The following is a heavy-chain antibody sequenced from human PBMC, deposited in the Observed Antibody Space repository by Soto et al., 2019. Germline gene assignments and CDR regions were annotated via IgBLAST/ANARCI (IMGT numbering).Heavy chain of an antibody. J-gene: IGHJ6*02. CDR3: ARGGSSSYYYGMDV. CDR1: GYTFTSYG. CDR2: IAPYIGKT. V-gene: IGHV1-18*04. D-gene: IGHD6-6*01. Sequence: SVKVSCKASGYTFTSYGIRWVRQAPGQGLQWMGWIAPYIGKTNYAQDLQGRVTMTTDTSTTTAYMEVRGLTSDDTATYYCARGGSSSYYYGMDVWGQGTTVTV.